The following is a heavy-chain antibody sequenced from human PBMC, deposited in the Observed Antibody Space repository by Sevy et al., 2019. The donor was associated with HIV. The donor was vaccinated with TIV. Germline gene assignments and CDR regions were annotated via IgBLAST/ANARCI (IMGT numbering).Heavy chain of an antibody. Sequence: GGSLRLSCEASGFTFSSYEMNWVRQAPGKGLEWVSYISSSGTTINYADAVKGRFTISRDNAKNSLYMQMNSLRAEDTAVYYCARVDANYDKGFDPWGQGTLVTVSS. CDR3: ARVDANYDKGFDP. V-gene: IGHV3-48*03. J-gene: IGHJ5*02. CDR2: ISSSGTTI. CDR1: GFTFSSYE. D-gene: IGHD3-22*01.